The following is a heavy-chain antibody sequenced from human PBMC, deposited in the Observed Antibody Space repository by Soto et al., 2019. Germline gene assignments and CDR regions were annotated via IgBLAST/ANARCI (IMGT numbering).Heavy chain of an antibody. J-gene: IGHJ6*02. Sequence: ASVKVSCKVSGYTLTELSMHWVRQAPGKGLGWMGGFDPEDGETIYAQKFQGRVTMTEDTSTDTAYMELSSLRSEDTAVYYCATSSVLTVYQPRLDYYYYGMDVWSQGTTVTVSS. V-gene: IGHV1-24*01. CDR3: ATSSVLTVYQPRLDYYYYGMDV. D-gene: IGHD3-9*01. CDR2: FDPEDGET. CDR1: GYTLTELS.